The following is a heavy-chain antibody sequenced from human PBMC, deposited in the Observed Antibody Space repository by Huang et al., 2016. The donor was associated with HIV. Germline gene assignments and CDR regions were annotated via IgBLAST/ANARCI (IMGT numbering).Heavy chain of an antibody. D-gene: IGHD2-15*01. CDR3: ARGNSGFDC. Sequence: EVQLVESGGGLVQPGGSLRLSCAASGFSLSDYWMYWVRQAPGKGPGSLARMKSDGSETSYADSVKGRFTISRDNAKNTLYLQMNSLRVEDTAVYYCARGNSGFDCWGQGTLVTVSS. V-gene: IGHV3-74*01. CDR1: GFSLSDYW. CDR2: MKSDGSET. J-gene: IGHJ4*02.